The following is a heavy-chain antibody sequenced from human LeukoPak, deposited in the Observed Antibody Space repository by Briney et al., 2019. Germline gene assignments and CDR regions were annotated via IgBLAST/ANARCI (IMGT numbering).Heavy chain of an antibody. V-gene: IGHV3-30*02. CDR2: IRYDGSNK. D-gene: IGHD3-22*01. Sequence: GGSLSLSCEAAGFTFSSYGMHWVRQAPGKGLEWVAFIRYDGSNKYYADSVKGRFTISRDNSKNTLYLQMNSLRAEDTAVYYCAKGYGQYYYDSSGYYDPFDYWGQGTLVTVSS. CDR1: GFTFSSYG. CDR3: AKGYGQYYYDSSGYYDPFDY. J-gene: IGHJ4*02.